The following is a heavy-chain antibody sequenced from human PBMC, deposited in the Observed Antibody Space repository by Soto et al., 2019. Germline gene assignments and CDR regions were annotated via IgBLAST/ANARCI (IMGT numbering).Heavy chain of an antibody. D-gene: IGHD3-22*01. CDR1: GFTFSNAW. J-gene: IGHJ3*02. CDR3: TRIISRFVTMIVGVNRVHDAFDI. CDR2: IKSKTDGGTT. Sequence: GGSLRLSCAASGFTFSNAWMNWVRQAPGKGLEWVGRIKSKTDGGTTDYAAPVKGRFTISRDDSKNTLYLQMNSLKTEDTAVYYCTRIISRFVTMIVGVNRVHDAFDIWGQGTMVTVSS. V-gene: IGHV3-15*07.